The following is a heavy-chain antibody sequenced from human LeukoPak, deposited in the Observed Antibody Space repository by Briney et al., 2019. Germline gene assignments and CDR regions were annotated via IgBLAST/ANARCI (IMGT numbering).Heavy chain of an antibody. J-gene: IGHJ4*02. CDR1: GFTFRSYG. CDR2: ISYDGSYK. V-gene: IGHV3-30*18. D-gene: IGHD6-13*01. Sequence: PGKSLRLSCAASGFTFRSYGMHWVRQAPGKGLEWVAVISYDGSYKFYADSVKGRFTIPRDNSKSTLYLQMNSLRAEDTAVYYCAKDRYSGLNTIDYWGQGTLVTVSS. CDR3: AKDRYSGLNTIDY.